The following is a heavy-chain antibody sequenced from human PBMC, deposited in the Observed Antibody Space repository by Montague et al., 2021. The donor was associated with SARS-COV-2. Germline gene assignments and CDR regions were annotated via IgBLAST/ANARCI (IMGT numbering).Heavy chain of an antibody. CDR2: IDSGGYN. Sequence: TLSLTCTVSGGSINSITYYWSWIRQPAGKGLEWIGRIDSGGYNNHNPSLKSRVTMSMDKSKNQFFLTLTSLTAADTAVYYCARVLWKVTDSWGPGTLVTVSS. CDR1: GGSINSITYY. CDR3: ARVLWKVTDS. D-gene: IGHD2-21*01. V-gene: IGHV4-61*02. J-gene: IGHJ5*01.